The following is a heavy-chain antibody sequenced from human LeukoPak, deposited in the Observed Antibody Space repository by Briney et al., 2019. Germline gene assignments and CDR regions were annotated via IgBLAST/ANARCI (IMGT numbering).Heavy chain of an antibody. CDR1: GGSFNGYY. CDR3: ARGRLGYCTGGVCYFGA. V-gene: IGHV4-34*01. CDR2: INHSGST. D-gene: IGHD2-8*02. Sequence: SETLSLTCAVYGGSFNGYYWSWIRQPPGKGLEWIGEINHSGSTNYNPSLKSRVTISVDTSKNQFSLKLSSVTAADTAVYYCARGRLGYCTGGVCYFGAWGQGTLVTVSS. J-gene: IGHJ5*02.